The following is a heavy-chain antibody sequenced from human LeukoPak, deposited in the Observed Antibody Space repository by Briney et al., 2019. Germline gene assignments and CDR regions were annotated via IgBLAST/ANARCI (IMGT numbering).Heavy chain of an antibody. D-gene: IGHD3-22*01. CDR2: INWNGDTL. CDR3: ARGEYNYYDSSAYYYYFDC. Sequence: GGSLRLSCAASGFTFEDFGMSWVRQAPGKGLEWVSGINWNGDTLDYVDSVKGRFTISRDNANKSLYLQLNSLSAEDTALYYCARGEYNYYDSSAYYYYFDCWGQGTLVTVSS. J-gene: IGHJ4*02. CDR1: GFTFEDFG. V-gene: IGHV3-20*04.